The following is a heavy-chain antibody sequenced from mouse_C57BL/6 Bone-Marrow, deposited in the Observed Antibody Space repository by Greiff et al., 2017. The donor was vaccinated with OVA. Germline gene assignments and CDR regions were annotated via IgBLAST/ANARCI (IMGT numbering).Heavy chain of an antibody. Sequence: QVQLKESGAELVKPGASVKLSCKASGYTFTSYWMHWVKQRPGQGLEWIGMIHPNSGSTNYNEKFKSKATLTVDKSSSTAYMQLSSLTSEDSAVYYCARWRGPYDYIHYFDYWGQGTTLTVSS. CDR3: ARWRGPYDYIHYFDY. CDR1: GYTFTSYW. V-gene: IGHV1-64*01. J-gene: IGHJ2*01. CDR2: IHPNSGST. D-gene: IGHD2-4*01.